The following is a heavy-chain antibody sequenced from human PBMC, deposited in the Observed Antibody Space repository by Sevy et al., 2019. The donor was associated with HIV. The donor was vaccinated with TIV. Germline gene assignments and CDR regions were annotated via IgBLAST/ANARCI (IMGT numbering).Heavy chain of an antibody. CDR3: AKGDLSYGDACDI. CDR1: GFTFNDYA. V-gene: IGHV3-9*01. J-gene: IGHJ3*02. D-gene: IGHD5-18*01. Sequence: GGSLRLSCAASGFTFNDYAMHWVRQAPGKGLEWVSGISWTSGGIGYADSVKGRFTISRDNAKNSLYLQMNSLRAEDTALYYCAKGDLSYGDACDIWGQGTMVTVSS. CDR2: ISWTSGGI.